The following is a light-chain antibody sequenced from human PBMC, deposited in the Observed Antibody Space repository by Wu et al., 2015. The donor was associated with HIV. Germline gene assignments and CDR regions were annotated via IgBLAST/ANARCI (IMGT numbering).Light chain of an antibody. J-gene: IGKJ2*01. CDR2: GAS. CDR1: QSVSGSS. CDR3: QQYDDSPYT. Sequence: EVVLTQSPGTLSLSPGERVTLSCRASQSVSGSSLAWYQQRLGQAPRLLIYGASNRATDIPDRFSGSGSGTNFTLTISRVEPEDLAVYYCQQYDDSPYTFGQGTKLEIK. V-gene: IGKV3-20*01.